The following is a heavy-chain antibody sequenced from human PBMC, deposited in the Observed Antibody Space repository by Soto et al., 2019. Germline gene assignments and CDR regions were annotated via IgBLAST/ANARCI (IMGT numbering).Heavy chain of an antibody. Sequence: EVQLVESGGGLVQPGGSLRLSCTASGFTFSSYWMDWVRQAPGKGLEWVANINQDGSEKNYVDSVKGRFTISRDNAKNSLYMHLSSLTAEGSALYYCSRSLHYLGQGTLVTVAS. V-gene: IGHV3-7*01. J-gene: IGHJ4*02. CDR2: INQDGSEK. CDR3: SRSLHY. CDR1: GFTFSSYW.